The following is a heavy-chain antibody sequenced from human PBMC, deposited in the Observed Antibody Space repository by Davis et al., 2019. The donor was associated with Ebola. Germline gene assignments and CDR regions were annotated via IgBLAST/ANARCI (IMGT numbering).Heavy chain of an antibody. CDR3: ARRLGSRITVTRGVVRTDAFDF. CDR1: GYSFTNYW. Sequence: PGGSLRLSCKGSGYSFTNYWIGWVRQMPGKGLEWMGIIYPGDSDTRYSPSFQGQVTISADKSSRTAYLHWSSLKASDTAMYYCARRLGSRITVTRGVVRTDAFDFWGQGTMVTVSS. V-gene: IGHV5-51*01. CDR2: IYPGDSDT. J-gene: IGHJ3*01. D-gene: IGHD3-10*01.